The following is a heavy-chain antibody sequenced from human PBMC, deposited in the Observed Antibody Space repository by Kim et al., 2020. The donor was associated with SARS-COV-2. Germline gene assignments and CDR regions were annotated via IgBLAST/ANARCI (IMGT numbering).Heavy chain of an antibody. CDR3: ARGKEIYYGSGSPHYWFDP. D-gene: IGHD3-10*01. J-gene: IGHJ5*02. CDR1: GGSISSGGYY. CDR2: IYYSGST. V-gene: IGHV4-31*03. Sequence: SETLSLTCTVSGGSISSGGYYWSWIRQHPGKGLEWIGYIYYSGSTYYNPSLKSRVTISVDTSKNQFSLKLSSVTAADTAVYYCARGKEIYYGSGSPHYWFDPWGQGTLVTVSS.